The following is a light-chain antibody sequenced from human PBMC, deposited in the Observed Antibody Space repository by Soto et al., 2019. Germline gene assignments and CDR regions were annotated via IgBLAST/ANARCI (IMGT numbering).Light chain of an antibody. J-gene: IGKJ2*01. V-gene: IGKV3-20*01. CDR1: QSVTSSY. CDR3: QQSYSTPH. Sequence: EIVLTQSPGTLSLSPGERATLSCRASQSVTSSYLAWYQQKPGQAPRLLIYGASSRATGIPDRFSGGGSGTDVTLTISRLEPEDFATYYGQQSYSTPHFGQGTKLEIK. CDR2: GAS.